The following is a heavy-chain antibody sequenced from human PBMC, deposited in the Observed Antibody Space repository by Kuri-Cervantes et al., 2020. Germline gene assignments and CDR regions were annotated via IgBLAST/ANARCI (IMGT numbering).Heavy chain of an antibody. CDR1: GYTFTSYD. D-gene: IGHD5-18*01. CDR3: ARGGYSYGFVASFDY. Sequence: ASVKVSCKASGYTFTSYDISRVRQAPGKGLEWMGGFDPEDGETIYAQKFQGRVTMTEDTSTDTAYMELSSLRSEDTAVYYCARGGYSYGFVASFDYWGQGTLVTVSS. V-gene: IGHV1-24*01. CDR2: FDPEDGET. J-gene: IGHJ4*02.